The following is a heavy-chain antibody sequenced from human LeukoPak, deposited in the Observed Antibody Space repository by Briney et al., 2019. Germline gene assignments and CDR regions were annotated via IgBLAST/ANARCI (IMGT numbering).Heavy chain of an antibody. Sequence: ASETLSLTCAVYGGSFSDYYWSWIRQPPGKGLEWIGEIIHSGSTNYNPSLKSRVTISVDTSKNQFSLKLSSVTAADTAVYYCARRDFVVVRAAMTEASYYMDVWGKGTTVTISS. CDR3: ARRDFVVVRAAMTEASYYMDV. CDR2: IIHSGST. CDR1: GGSFSDYY. D-gene: IGHD2-2*01. V-gene: IGHV4-34*12. J-gene: IGHJ6*03.